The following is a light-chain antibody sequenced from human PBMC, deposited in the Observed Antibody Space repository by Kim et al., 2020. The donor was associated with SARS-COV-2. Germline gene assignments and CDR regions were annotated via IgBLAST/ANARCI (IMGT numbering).Light chain of an antibody. CDR1: QGISNY. J-gene: IGKJ1*01. Sequence: DTQMTQSPSSLSASVGDGVTITCRASQGISNYLAWYQQKPGEAPKLLIYAASTLQFGVSTRFSGSGSGTEFTLTISDLQPEDVATYYCQKYDTAPFTFGHGTKVEIK. CDR2: AAS. V-gene: IGKV1-27*01. CDR3: QKYDTAPFT.